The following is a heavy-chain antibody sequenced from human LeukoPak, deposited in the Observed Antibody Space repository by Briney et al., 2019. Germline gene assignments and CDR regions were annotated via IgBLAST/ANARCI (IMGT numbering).Heavy chain of an antibody. J-gene: IGHJ6*03. CDR2: INKDGSST. CDR1: GMIFNNHW. D-gene: IGHD3/OR15-3a*01. V-gene: IGHV3-74*01. Sequence: GGSLRLSCDASGMIFNNHWMHWIRQAPGKGLVWVARINKDGSSTTYSDSVRGRVTISRDNDRNTLSLQMNSLRVEDRAVYYCVRDVRGIGQDYYYMDVWGKGTTVTVSS. CDR3: VRDVRGIGQDYYYMDV.